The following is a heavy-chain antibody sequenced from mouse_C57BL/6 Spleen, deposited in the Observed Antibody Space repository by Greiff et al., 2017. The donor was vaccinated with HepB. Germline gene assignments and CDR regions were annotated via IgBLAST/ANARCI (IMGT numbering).Heavy chain of an antibody. J-gene: IGHJ4*01. Sequence: QVQLKQSGPELVKPGASVKISCKASGYTFTDYYINWVKQRPGQGLEWIGWIFPGSGSTYYNEKFKGKATLTVDKSSSTAYMLLSSLTSEDSAVYFCASFPRYDSYAMDYWGQGTSVTVSS. CDR2: IFPGSGST. CDR1: GYTFTDYY. V-gene: IGHV1-75*01. CDR3: ASFPRYDSYAMDY.